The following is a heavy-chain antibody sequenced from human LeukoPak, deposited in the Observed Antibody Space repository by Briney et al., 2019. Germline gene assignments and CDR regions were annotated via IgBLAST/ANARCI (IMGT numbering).Heavy chain of an antibody. CDR1: GGSISNYY. J-gene: IGHJ4*02. V-gene: IGHV4-59*01. CDR3: ARDTLYADFHFDS. Sequence: PSETLSLTCTVSGGSISNYYWNWIRQPPGKGLEWIGYIYYSGSTSYNPSLESRVTISVDTSKNQFSLRLSSVTAADTAVYYCARDTLYADFHFDSGGQGTLVTVSS. CDR2: IYYSGST. D-gene: IGHD4-17*01.